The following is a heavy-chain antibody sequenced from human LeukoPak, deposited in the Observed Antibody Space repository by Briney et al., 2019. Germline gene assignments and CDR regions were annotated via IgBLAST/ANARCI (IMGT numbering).Heavy chain of an antibody. Sequence: VASVKVSCKPSGGTFRSYAISWVRQAPGQGLEWMGRTIAIFGTANYAQKFQGRVTITADESTSTAYMELSSLGSEDTAVYYCARTRSGIGYFDSEPDVWGKGTTVTFSS. D-gene: IGHD3-9*01. CDR1: GGTFRSYA. J-gene: IGHJ6*03. CDR2: TIAIFGTA. CDR3: ARTRSGIGYFDSEPDV. V-gene: IGHV1-69*13.